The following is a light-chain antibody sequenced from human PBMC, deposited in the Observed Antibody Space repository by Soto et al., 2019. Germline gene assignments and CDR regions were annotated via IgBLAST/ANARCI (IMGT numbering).Light chain of an antibody. V-gene: IGKV1-39*01. CDR3: QQSYSTPWT. CDR1: QSIRNY. Sequence: DIQMTQSPSSLSASVGDRVTITCRASQSIRNYLNWYHQKPGKAPKLLLYAASSLQSGVPSRFRGSWSGTDFTLTISSLQPEDSATYYCQQSYSTPWTFGQGTKVEIK. CDR2: AAS. J-gene: IGKJ1*01.